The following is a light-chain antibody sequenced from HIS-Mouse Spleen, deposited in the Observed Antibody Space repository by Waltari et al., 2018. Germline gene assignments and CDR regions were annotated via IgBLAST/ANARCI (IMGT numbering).Light chain of an antibody. Sequence: DIQMTQSPSSLSASVGDRVTITCQAIQDISNYLNWYQQKPGKAPKLLIYDASNLETGVQSRFSGSGSGTDFTFTISSLQPEDIATYYCQQYDNLPFTFGPGTKVDIK. V-gene: IGKV1-33*01. CDR2: DAS. CDR3: QQYDNLPFT. J-gene: IGKJ3*01. CDR1: QDISNY.